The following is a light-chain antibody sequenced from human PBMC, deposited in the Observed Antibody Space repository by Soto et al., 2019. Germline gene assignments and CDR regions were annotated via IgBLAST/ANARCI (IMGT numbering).Light chain of an antibody. J-gene: IGLJ1*01. CDR3: QSYGSSLSGSEV. CDR1: SSSIGAGHD. Sequence: QSVLTQPPSVSGAPGQRVTISCTGSSSSIGAGHDVHWYQQLPGTAPKLLIYGNGNRPSGVPERFSGSKSGTSASLAITGLQAEDEADYYCQSYGSSLSGSEVFGTGTKVTVL. V-gene: IGLV1-40*01. CDR2: GNG.